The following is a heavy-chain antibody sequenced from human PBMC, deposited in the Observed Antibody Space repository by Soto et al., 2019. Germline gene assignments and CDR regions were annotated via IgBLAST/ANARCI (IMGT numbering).Heavy chain of an antibody. CDR2: IYYSGST. CDR3: ARRPFCSNGVCYLYYYYGMDV. CDR1: GGSISSSSYY. Sequence: ETLCLTCTVSGGSISSSSYYWGWIRQPPGKGLEWIGSIYYSGSTYYNPSLKSRVTISVDTSKNQFYLKLSSVTAADTAVYYCARRPFCSNGVCYLYYYYGMDVWGQGTKVTVSS. J-gene: IGHJ6*02. D-gene: IGHD2-8*01. V-gene: IGHV4-39*01.